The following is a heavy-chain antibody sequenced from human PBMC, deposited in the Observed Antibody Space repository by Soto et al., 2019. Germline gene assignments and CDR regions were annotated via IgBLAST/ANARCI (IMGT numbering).Heavy chain of an antibody. CDR2: IYWDDDK. Sequence: QITLKESGPTLVKPTQTLPLTCTFSGFSLSTSGVGVGWIRQPPGKALEWLALIYWDDDKRYSPSLKSRLTITKDTSKNQVVLTMTNMDPVDTATYYCAHRSSYGSGIDGLDYWGQGTLVTVAS. CDR1: GFSLSTSGVG. CDR3: AHRSSYGSGIDGLDY. D-gene: IGHD3-10*01. J-gene: IGHJ4*02. V-gene: IGHV2-5*02.